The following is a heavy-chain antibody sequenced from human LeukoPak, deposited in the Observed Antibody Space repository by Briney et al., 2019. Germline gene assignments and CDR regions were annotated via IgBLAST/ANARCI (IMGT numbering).Heavy chain of an antibody. V-gene: IGHV3-66*01. CDR1: GFTVSSNY. Sequence: GGSLRLSCAASGFTVSSNYMSWVRQAPGKGLEWVSVIYSGGSTYYADSVKGRFTISRDNSKNTLYLQMNSLRAEDTAVYYCARDWRGSGPFDPWGQGTLVTVSS. D-gene: IGHD3-10*01. J-gene: IGHJ5*02. CDR3: ARDWRGSGPFDP. CDR2: IYSGGST.